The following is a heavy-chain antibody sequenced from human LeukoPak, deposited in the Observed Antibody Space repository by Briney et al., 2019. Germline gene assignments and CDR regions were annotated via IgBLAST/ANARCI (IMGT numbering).Heavy chain of an antibody. Sequence: SVKVSCKASGGTFSSYAISWVRQAPGQGLEWMGGIIPIFGTANYAQKFQGRVTITTDESTSTAYMELSSLRSEDTAVYYCARGRGQLYYSLPDPAHGLDVWGQGTTVTVSS. D-gene: IGHD1-26*01. CDR2: IIPIFGTA. CDR1: GGTFSSYA. V-gene: IGHV1-69*05. CDR3: ARGRGQLYYSLPDPAHGLDV. J-gene: IGHJ6*01.